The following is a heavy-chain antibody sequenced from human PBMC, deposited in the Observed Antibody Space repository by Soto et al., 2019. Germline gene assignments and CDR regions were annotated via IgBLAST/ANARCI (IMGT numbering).Heavy chain of an antibody. J-gene: IGHJ3*02. V-gene: IGHV1-18*01. CDR1: GYTFTSYG. Sequence: GASVKVSCKASGYTFTSYGISWVRQAPGQGLEWMGWISAYNGNTNYAQKLQGRVTMTTDTSTSTAYMELRSLRSDDTAVYYCARDRRTTVTTKLHDAFDIWGQGTMVTVSS. CDR2: ISAYNGNT. CDR3: ARDRRTTVTTKLHDAFDI. D-gene: IGHD4-17*01.